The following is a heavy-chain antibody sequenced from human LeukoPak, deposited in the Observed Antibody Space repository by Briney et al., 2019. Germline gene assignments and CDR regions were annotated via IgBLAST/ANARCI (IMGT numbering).Heavy chain of an antibody. CDR1: GFTFSSYD. Sequence: GSLRLSCAASGFTFSSYDMHWGRQATGKGLEWVSAIGTAGDTYYPGSVKGRFTISRENAKNSLYLQMNSLRAGDTAVYYCARAAHDYGGNPSLDYWGQGTLVTVSS. D-gene: IGHD4-23*01. CDR2: IGTAGDT. CDR3: ARAAHDYGGNPSLDY. V-gene: IGHV3-13*01. J-gene: IGHJ4*02.